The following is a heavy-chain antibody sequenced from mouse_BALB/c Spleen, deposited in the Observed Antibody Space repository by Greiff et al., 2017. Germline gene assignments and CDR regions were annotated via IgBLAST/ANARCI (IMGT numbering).Heavy chain of an antibody. Sequence: QVQLKQSGPGLVQPSQSLSITCTVSGFSLTSYGVHWVRQSPGKGLEWLGVIWSGGSTDYNAAFISRLSISKDNSKSQVFFKMNSLQANDTAIYYCARTYGKGYYYAMDYWGQGTSVTVSS. D-gene: IGHD2-1*01. CDR3: ARTYGKGYYYAMDY. J-gene: IGHJ4*01. CDR2: IWSGGST. V-gene: IGHV2-2*02. CDR1: GFSLTSYG.